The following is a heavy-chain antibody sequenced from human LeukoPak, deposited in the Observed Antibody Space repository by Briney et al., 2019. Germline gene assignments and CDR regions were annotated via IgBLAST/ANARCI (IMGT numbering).Heavy chain of an antibody. CDR3: AKDLGYGSGSYYNFFDY. CDR1: GFTFSSYA. D-gene: IGHD3-10*01. J-gene: IGHJ4*02. CDR2: ISGSGGST. Sequence: GGSLRLPCVVSGFTFSSYAMSWVRQAPGKGLEWVSGISGSGGSTYYADSVKGRFTISRDNSKNTLYLQMNSLRAEDTAVYYCAKDLGYGSGSYYNFFDYWGQGTLVTVSS. V-gene: IGHV3-23*01.